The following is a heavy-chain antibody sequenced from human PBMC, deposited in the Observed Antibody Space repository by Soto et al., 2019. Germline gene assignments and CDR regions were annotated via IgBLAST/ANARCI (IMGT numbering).Heavy chain of an antibody. V-gene: IGHV3-30*15. D-gene: IGHD1-26*01. CDR3: ARVLYSGNYYATLDY. J-gene: IGHJ4*02. Sequence: GGSLRLSCAASGFTFSNYAMNWFRQAPCKGLKWAAVISYDGSNKYYSDTVKGRFTISRDNSKNTLYLQMSSLRAEDTAVYYCARVLYSGNYYATLDYWGQGTLVTASS. CDR1: GFTFSNYA. CDR2: ISYDGSNK.